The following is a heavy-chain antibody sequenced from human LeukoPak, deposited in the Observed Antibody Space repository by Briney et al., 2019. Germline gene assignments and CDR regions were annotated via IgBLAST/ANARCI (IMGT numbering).Heavy chain of an antibody. D-gene: IGHD5-12*01. CDR3: ARDSRGTDIVATLSYGMDV. J-gene: IGHJ6*02. CDR2: ISYDGSNK. Sequence: GGSLRLSCAASGFTFSSYAMHWVRQAPGKGLEWVAVISYDGSNKYYADSVKGRFTISRDNSKNTLYLQMNSLRAEDTAVYYCARDSRGTDIVATLSYGMDVWGQGTTVTVSS. V-gene: IGHV3-30-3*01. CDR1: GFTFSSYA.